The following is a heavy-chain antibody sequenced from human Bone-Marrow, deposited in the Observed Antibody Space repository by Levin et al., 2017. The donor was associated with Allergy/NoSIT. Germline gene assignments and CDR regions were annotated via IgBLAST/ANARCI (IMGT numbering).Heavy chain of an antibody. V-gene: IGHV4-31*03. CDR3: AREDRSTFDS. CDR2: IYYSGST. Sequence: SETLSLTCTVSGGSISSGGYHWSWIRQHAGKGLEWIGYIYYSGSTYYNPSLKSRAMISLDTSKNQFSLKVTSATAADAAVYYCAREDRSTFDSWGQGTLVTVSS. CDR1: GGSISSGGYH. D-gene: IGHD3-22*01. J-gene: IGHJ4*02.